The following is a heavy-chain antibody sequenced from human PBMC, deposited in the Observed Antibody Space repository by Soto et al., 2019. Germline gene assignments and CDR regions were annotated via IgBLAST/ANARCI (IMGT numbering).Heavy chain of an antibody. CDR1: GGSITNGNFY. V-gene: IGHV4-30-4*01. Sequence: QVQLQESGPGLVKPSQTLSLTYSVSGGSITNGNFYWSWIRQPPGKGLEWIGYIYHSGSTYYNPSLKSRVTISVDTSKNLFSLNLSPVTAADTAVYYCARDSHYYGMDVWGQGTTVTVSS. CDR3: ARDSHYYGMDV. CDR2: IYHSGST. J-gene: IGHJ6*02.